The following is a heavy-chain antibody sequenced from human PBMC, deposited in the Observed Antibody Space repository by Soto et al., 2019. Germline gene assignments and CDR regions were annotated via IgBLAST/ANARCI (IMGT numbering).Heavy chain of an antibody. J-gene: IGHJ6*03. CDR3: ARDFVVVVPAAIGYYYYMDV. V-gene: IGHV3-48*01. CDR1: GFTFSSYS. D-gene: IGHD2-2*02. Sequence: PGGSLRLSCAASGFTFSSYSMNWVRQAPGKGLEWVSYISSSSSTIYYADSVKGRITISRGNAKNSLNLQMNSLRAEDTAVYYCARDFVVVVPAAIGYYYYMDVWGKGTTVTVSS. CDR2: ISSSSSTI.